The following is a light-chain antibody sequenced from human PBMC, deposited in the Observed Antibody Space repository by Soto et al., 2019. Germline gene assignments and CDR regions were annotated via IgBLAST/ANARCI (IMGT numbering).Light chain of an antibody. J-gene: IGKJ3*01. CDR3: QLYGT. CDR1: QSISRY. V-gene: IGKV3-20*01. Sequence: EIVLTQSPATLSLSPGETATLSCRASQSISRYLAWYQQKPGQAPRLLIYGASSRAAGVPDRFSGSGSGTDFTLTVTRLEPEDFAVYFCQLYGTFGPGTKVDLK. CDR2: GAS.